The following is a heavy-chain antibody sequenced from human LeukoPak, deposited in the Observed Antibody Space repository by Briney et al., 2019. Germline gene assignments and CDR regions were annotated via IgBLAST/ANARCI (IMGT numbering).Heavy chain of an antibody. Sequence: GGSLRLSCAGSGITLSKYGMSWVRQAPGKGLEWVAGISGSGGGTNYADSVKGRFSISRDNYKNTLYLQMNSLRAEDTAVYFCAKRGVVIRVILVGFHKEAYYFDSWGRGALVTVSS. D-gene: IGHD3-22*01. J-gene: IGHJ4*02. CDR2: ISGSGGGT. CDR3: AKRGVVIRVILVGFHKEAYYFDS. CDR1: GITLSKYG. V-gene: IGHV3-23*01.